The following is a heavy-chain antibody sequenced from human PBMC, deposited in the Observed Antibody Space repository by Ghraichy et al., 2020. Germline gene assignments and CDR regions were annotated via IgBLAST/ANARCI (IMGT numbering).Heavy chain of an antibody. CDR1: GGTFSSYA. CDR2: IIPILGIA. J-gene: IGHJ4*02. D-gene: IGHD2-15*01. V-gene: IGHV1-69*04. CDR3: ARDVSCSGGSCPDY. Sequence: SVKVSCKASGGTFSSYAISWVRQAPGQGLEWMGRIIPILGIANYAQKFQGRVTITADKSTSTAYMELSSLRSEDTAVYYCARDVSCSGGSCPDYWGQGTLVTVSS.